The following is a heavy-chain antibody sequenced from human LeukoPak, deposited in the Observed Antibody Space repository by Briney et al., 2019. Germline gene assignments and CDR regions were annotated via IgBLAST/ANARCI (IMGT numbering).Heavy chain of an antibody. Sequence: GGSLRLSCAASGFTVSGNYMSWVRQAPGKGLEWVSSISSSGTYIYYADSVKGRFTISRDNAENSLYLQMNSLRAEDTAVYYCARGGTGEVPFDYWGQGTLVTVSS. J-gene: IGHJ4*02. CDR1: GFTVSGNY. CDR3: ARGGTGEVPFDY. D-gene: IGHD7-27*01. CDR2: ISSSGTYI. V-gene: IGHV3-21*01.